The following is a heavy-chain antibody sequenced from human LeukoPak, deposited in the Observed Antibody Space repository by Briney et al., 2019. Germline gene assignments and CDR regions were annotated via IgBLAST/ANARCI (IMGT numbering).Heavy chain of an antibody. CDR2: IIPIFGTA. D-gene: IGHD5-18*01. CDR3: ARGVNGYGYFDY. J-gene: IGHJ4*02. CDR1: GYTLTELS. V-gene: IGHV1-69*13. Sequence: SVKVSCKVSGYTLTELSMHWVRQAPGQGLEWMGGIIPIFGTANYAQKFQGRVTITADESTSTAYMELSSLRSEDTAVYYCARGVNGYGYFDYWGQGTLVTVSS.